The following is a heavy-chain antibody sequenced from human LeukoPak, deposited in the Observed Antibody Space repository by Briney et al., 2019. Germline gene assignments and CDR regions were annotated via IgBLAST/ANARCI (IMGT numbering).Heavy chain of an antibody. Sequence: SETLSLTCAVDGGSFSGYYWSWIRQPPGKGLEWIWEINHSGSTNYNPSLNSLVTISVDTSKNPFSLKLSSVTAADTAVYYCAKRRRYFDWLYDYWGQGTLVTVSS. D-gene: IGHD3-9*01. CDR2: INHSGST. J-gene: IGHJ4*02. CDR1: GGSFSGYY. V-gene: IGHV4-34*01. CDR3: AKRRRYFDWLYDY.